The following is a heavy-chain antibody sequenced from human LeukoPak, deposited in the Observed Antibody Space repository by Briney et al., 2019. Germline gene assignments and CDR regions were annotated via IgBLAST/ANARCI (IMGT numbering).Heavy chain of an antibody. Sequence: SQTLSLTCSVSGDSVSSNSAAWHWTRQSPSRGLEWLGRTYYRYKWYNDYAVSVKIRITINPDTSKNQFSLQLNSVTPEDTAVYYCARDTGAFDIWGQGTMVTVSS. V-gene: IGHV6-1*01. CDR3: ARDTGAFDI. D-gene: IGHD7-27*01. J-gene: IGHJ3*02. CDR2: TYYRYKWYN. CDR1: GDSVSSNSAA.